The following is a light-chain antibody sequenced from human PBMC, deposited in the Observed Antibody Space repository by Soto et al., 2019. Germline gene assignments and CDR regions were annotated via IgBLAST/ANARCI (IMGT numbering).Light chain of an antibody. V-gene: IGLV1-40*01. J-gene: IGLJ1*01. CDR2: GNS. CDR1: SSNIGAGYD. CDR3: QSYDSSLVYV. Sequence: QSVLTQPPSVSGAPGQRVTISCTGSSSNIGAGYDVHWYQQLPGTAPKLLIYGNSNRPSGVPDRFSGSKSGTSASLAITGLQAKDEADYYCQSYDSSLVYVFGTGTKVTVL.